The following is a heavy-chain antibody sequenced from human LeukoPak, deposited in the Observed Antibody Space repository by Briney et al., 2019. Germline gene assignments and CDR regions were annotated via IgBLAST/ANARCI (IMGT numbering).Heavy chain of an antibody. CDR2: ISGSGGST. J-gene: IGHJ3*02. Sequence: GGSLRLSCAASGFTFSSYAMTWVRQAPGKGLEWVSAISGSGGSTYYSDSVKGRFTISRDNSKNTLYLQMNSLRAEDTAVYYCAKGFSSSQTRGPFDIWGQGTMVTDSS. V-gene: IGHV3-23*01. D-gene: IGHD6-13*01. CDR3: AKGFSSSQTRGPFDI. CDR1: GFTFSSYA.